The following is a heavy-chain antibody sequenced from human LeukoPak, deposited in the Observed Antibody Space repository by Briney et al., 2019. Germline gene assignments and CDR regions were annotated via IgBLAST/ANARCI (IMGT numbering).Heavy chain of an antibody. D-gene: IGHD3-10*01. V-gene: IGHV4-30-4*01. CDR2: IYYSGST. J-gene: IGHJ4*02. Sequence: SETLSLTCTVSGDSISSNDYYWSWIRQPPGKGLEWIGYIYYSGSTYYNPSLKSRLTISADTSKNQFSLKLRSVTAADTAVYYCARETHDPTMVRGVVDYWGRGTLVTVSS. CDR1: GDSISSNDYY. CDR3: ARETHDPTMVRGVVDY.